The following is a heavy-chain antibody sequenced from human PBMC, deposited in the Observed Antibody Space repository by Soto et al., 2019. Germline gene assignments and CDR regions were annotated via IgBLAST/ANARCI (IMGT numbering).Heavy chain of an antibody. V-gene: IGHV4-61*08. CDR3: ARLYGGNSLYYYGMDV. J-gene: IGHJ6*02. Sequence: SETLSLTCAVSGGSISSGGYSWSWIRPPPGKGLEWIGHIYYSGSTNYNPSLKSRVTISVDTSKNQFSLKLSSVTAADTAVYYCARLYGGNSLYYYGMDVWGQGTTVTVSS. CDR1: GGSISSGGYS. CDR2: IYYSGST. D-gene: IGHD4-17*01.